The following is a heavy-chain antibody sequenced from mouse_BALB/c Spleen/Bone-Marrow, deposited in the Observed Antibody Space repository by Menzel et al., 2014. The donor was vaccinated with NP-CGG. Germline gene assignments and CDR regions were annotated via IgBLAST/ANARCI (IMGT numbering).Heavy chain of an antibody. J-gene: IGHJ3*01. Sequence: LQQSGSELVRPGASVKLSCKASGYTFTSYWMHWVKQRPGQGLEWIGNIYPGSGSTNYDEKFKSKATLTVDTSSSTAYMQHSSLTSEDSAVYYCTSCGAWFAYWGQGTLVTVSA. CDR1: GYTFTSYW. CDR2: IYPGSGST. V-gene: IGHV1S22*01. CDR3: TSCGAWFAY.